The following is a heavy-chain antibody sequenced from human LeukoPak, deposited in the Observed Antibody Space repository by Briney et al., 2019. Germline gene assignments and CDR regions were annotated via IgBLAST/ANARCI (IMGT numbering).Heavy chain of an antibody. CDR1: GGSFSGYY. Sequence: SETLSLTCAVYGGSFSGYYWSWIRQPPGKGLEWIGEINHSGSTNYNPSLKSRVTISVDTSKNQFSLKLSSVTAADTAVYYCATGDLGGSAPWGQGTLVTVSS. V-gene: IGHV4-34*01. CDR3: ATGDLGGSAP. J-gene: IGHJ5*02. CDR2: INHSGST. D-gene: IGHD5-12*01.